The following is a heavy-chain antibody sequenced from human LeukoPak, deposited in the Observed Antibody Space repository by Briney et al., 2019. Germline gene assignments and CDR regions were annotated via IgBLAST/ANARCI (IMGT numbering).Heavy chain of an antibody. D-gene: IGHD2-15*01. Sequence: SETLSLTCAVSGSSISSDYYWGWIRQPPGKGLEWIGSINHSGRTYYNPSLTSRVTISVDTSKNQFSLKLSSVTAADTAVYYRAREYCSGGSCYLPYYYYYMDVWGKGTTVTVSS. CDR1: GSSISSDYY. J-gene: IGHJ6*03. CDR2: INHSGRT. CDR3: AREYCSGGSCYLPYYYYYMDV. V-gene: IGHV4-38-2*01.